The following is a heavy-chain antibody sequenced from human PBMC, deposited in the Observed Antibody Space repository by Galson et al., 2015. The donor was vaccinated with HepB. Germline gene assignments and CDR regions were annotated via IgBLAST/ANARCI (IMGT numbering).Heavy chain of an antibody. D-gene: IGHD1-1*01. J-gene: IGHJ3*02. CDR3: ARELNWAYDI. CDR1: GFTVSGTY. CDR2: LYIGGNP. Sequence: SLRLSCAASGFTVSGTYLSWVRRAPGKGLEWVSELYIGGNPNYAGFVEGRFTISRDNSQNTLSLQMDSLRVEETAVYYCARELNWAYDIWCQGTMVTVSS. V-gene: IGHV3-66*01.